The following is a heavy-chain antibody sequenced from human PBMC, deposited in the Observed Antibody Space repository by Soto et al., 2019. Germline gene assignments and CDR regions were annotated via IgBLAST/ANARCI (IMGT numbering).Heavy chain of an antibody. CDR3: TKDIRRNGDYGPHYFDY. CDR2: ISWTGGPI. D-gene: IGHD2-21*02. J-gene: IGHJ4*02. V-gene: IGHV3-9*01. Sequence: EVQLVESGGGLVQPGRSLRLSCAASGFNFNDYGMHWVRQVPGKGLEWVSGISWTGGPIGYSDSVKGRFTISRDNAKNSRYRQMNSLRAEDTALYYGTKDIRRNGDYGPHYFDYWGQGTLVTVSS. CDR1: GFNFNDYG.